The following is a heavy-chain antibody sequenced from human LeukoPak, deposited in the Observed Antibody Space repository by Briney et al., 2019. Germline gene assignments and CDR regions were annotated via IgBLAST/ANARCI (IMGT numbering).Heavy chain of an antibody. CDR2: IKSKTDGGTT. CDR1: GFTFSNAW. D-gene: IGHD5-12*01. Sequence: GGSLRLSCAASGFTFSNAWMSWVRQAPGKGLEWVGRIKSKTDGGTTDYAAPVKGRFTISRDNSKNTLYLQMNSLKTEDTAVYYCATDIPSADMGATVNWGQGTLVTVSS. CDR3: ATDIPSADMGATVN. J-gene: IGHJ4*02. V-gene: IGHV3-15*01.